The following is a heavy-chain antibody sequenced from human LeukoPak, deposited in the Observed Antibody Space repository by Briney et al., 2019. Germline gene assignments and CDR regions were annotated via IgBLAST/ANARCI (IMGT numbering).Heavy chain of an antibody. Sequence: SETLSLTCTVSGGSISSYYWSWIRQPPGKGLEWIGDIYYSGSTNYNPSLKSRVTISVDTSKNQFSLKLSSVTAADTAVYYCARVDTMVRGVKYDYWGQGTLVTVSS. CDR1: GGSISSYY. CDR3: ARVDTMVRGVKYDY. J-gene: IGHJ4*02. D-gene: IGHD3-10*01. CDR2: IYYSGST. V-gene: IGHV4-59*01.